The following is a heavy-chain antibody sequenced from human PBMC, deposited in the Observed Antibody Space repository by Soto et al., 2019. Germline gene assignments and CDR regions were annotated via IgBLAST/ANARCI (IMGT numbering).Heavy chain of an antibody. J-gene: IGHJ4*02. Sequence: PXGSLRLSCTDSGFSFNTYVMDWVRQAPGKGLEWVARILYDGSKEYYADPVKGRFTISRDNSKNTLYLQMDRLRVEDTAVYFCAKGLALMADHWGQGTPVTVSS. CDR2: ILYDGSKE. V-gene: IGHV3-30*18. D-gene: IGHD2-21*01. CDR1: GFSFNTYV. CDR3: AKGLALMADH.